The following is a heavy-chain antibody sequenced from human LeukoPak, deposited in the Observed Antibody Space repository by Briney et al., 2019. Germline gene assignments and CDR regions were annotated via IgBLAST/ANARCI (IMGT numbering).Heavy chain of an antibody. CDR2: ISSDGSST. Sequence: SGGSLRLSCAASGFTFRNHWMHWVRQTPGKGLVWVSRISSDGSSTTYADSVKGRFTIPRDNAKNTLYLQMNNLRAEDTAMYYCARDQRVTGRPDIDYWGQGTLVIVSS. D-gene: IGHD6-6*01. CDR1: GFTFRNHW. V-gene: IGHV3-74*03. CDR3: ARDQRVTGRPDIDY. J-gene: IGHJ4*02.